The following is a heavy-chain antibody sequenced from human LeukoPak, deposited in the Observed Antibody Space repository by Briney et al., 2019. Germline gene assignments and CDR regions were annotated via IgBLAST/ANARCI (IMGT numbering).Heavy chain of an antibody. Sequence: GASVKVSCKASGSTFTDYYMHWVRQAPGQGLEWMGIINPSGGSTSYAQKFQGRVTMTRDMSTSTVYMELSSLRSEDTAVYYCARGGSYYYDSSGSLDAFDIWGQGTMVTVSS. CDR3: ARGGSYYYDSSGSLDAFDI. CDR2: INPSGGST. CDR1: GSTFTDYY. V-gene: IGHV1-46*01. J-gene: IGHJ3*02. D-gene: IGHD3-22*01.